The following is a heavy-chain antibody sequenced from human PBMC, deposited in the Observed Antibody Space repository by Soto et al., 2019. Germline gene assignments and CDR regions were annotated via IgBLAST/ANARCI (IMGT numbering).Heavy chain of an antibody. CDR3: AKDFYTVRVPAAPRPHYFDF. D-gene: IGHD2-2*01. Sequence: QVQLVESGGGVVQPGRSLRLSCAASGFTFSNYDMHWVRQAPGEGLEWVAVLSFDGSNKNYADSVKGRFTISRDNSKNTLFLQMNSLRTEDTAVYFCAKDFYTVRVPAAPRPHYFDFWGPGTLVTFSS. V-gene: IGHV3-30*18. J-gene: IGHJ4*02. CDR1: GFTFSNYD. CDR2: LSFDGSNK.